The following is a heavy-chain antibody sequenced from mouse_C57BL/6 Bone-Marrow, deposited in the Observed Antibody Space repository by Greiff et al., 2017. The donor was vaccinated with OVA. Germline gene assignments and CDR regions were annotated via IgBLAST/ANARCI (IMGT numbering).Heavy chain of an antibody. Sequence: QVQLKESGAELMKPGASVKLSCKATGYTFTGYWIEWVKQRPGHGLEWIGEILPGSGSTNYNEKFKGKATFTADTSSNTAYMQLSSLTTEDSAIYYCARWGPHYYGSSHWYFDVWGTGTTVTVSS. J-gene: IGHJ1*03. CDR3: ARWGPHYYGSSHWYFDV. V-gene: IGHV1-9*01. CDR1: GYTFTGYW. CDR2: ILPGSGST. D-gene: IGHD1-1*01.